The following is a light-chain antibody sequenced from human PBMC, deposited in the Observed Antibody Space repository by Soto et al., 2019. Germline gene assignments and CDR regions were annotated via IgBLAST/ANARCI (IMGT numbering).Light chain of an antibody. CDR3: CSSAPESTYV. CDR1: SSDVGAYDA. J-gene: IGLJ1*01. V-gene: IGLV2-23*01. Sequence: QSVLAQPASVSGSPGQSITISCTGTSSDVGAYDAVSWYQQHPGKAPQVIIYQGTKRPSGVSTRFSGSVSGNTASLTVSGLQAEDEAEYFCCSSAPESTYVFGTGTKVTVL. CDR2: QGT.